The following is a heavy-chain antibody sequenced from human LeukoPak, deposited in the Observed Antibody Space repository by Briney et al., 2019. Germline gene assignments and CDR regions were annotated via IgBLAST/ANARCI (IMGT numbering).Heavy chain of an antibody. D-gene: IGHD3-9*01. J-gene: IGHJ3*02. CDR3: ARGVLRYFDWLVGAFDI. CDR2: IYYSGST. V-gene: IGHV4-59*08. CDR1: GGSISSYY. Sequence: SETLSLTCTVSGGSISSYYWSWIRQPPGKGLEWIGYIYYSGSTNYNPSLKSRVTISVDTSKNQFSLKLSSVTAADTAVYYCARGVLRYFDWLVGAFDIWGQGTMVTVSS.